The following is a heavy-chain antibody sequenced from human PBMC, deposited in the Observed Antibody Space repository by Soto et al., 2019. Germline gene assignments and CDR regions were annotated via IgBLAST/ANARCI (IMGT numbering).Heavy chain of an antibody. V-gene: IGHV4-61*08. CDR1: GGSISNGGYY. CDR3: ASGGDGGAFDI. CDR2: IDYSGST. J-gene: IGHJ3*02. Sequence: SDTLSLTCTVSGGSISNGGYYWSWIRQPPGKGLEWIGYIDYSGSTNYNPSHKSQVTISVDPSTTQLTLKLNSVTHPDPAIYYWASGGDGGAFDIWGQGTMVTVSS. D-gene: IGHD3-16*01.